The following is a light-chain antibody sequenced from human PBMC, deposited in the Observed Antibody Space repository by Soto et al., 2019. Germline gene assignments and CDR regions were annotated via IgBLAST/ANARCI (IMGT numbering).Light chain of an antibody. CDR2: RNN. CDR1: SSNIGAGYD. J-gene: IGLJ1*01. CDR3: AAWDDSLSGYV. Sequence: QSVLTQPPSVSGAPGQRVTISCTGSSSNIGAGYDVQWYQQLPGTAPKLLIYRNNQRPSGVPDRFSGSKSGTSASLAIIGLRSEDEADYYCAAWDDSLSGYVFGTGTKVTVL. V-gene: IGLV1-47*01.